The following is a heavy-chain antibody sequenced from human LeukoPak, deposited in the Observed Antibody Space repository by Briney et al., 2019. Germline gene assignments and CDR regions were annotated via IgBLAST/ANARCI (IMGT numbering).Heavy chain of an antibody. CDR3: ARDYNSLDY. CDR2: MYSSGST. Sequence: PSETLSLTCAVYGGSFSSYYWSWLRQPAGKGLEWLGRMYSSGSTNYNPSLKSRVTMSVDTSKNQFSLKLSSVTAADTAVYYCARDYNSLDYWGQGTLVTVSS. J-gene: IGHJ4*02. CDR1: GGSFSSYY. V-gene: IGHV4-4*07. D-gene: IGHD3-10*01.